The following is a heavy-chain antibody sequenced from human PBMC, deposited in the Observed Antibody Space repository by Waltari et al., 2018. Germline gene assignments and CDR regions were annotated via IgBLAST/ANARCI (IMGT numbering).Heavy chain of an antibody. CDR2: IWYDGSNK. V-gene: IGHV3-33*01. D-gene: IGHD6-6*01. CDR1: FTFSSYG. Sequence: FTFSSYGMHWVRQAPGKGLEWVAVIWYDGSNKYYADSVKGRFTISRDNSKNTLYLQMNSLRAEDTAVYYCARDNIAARSALFYWGQGTLVTVSS. CDR3: ARDNIAARSALFY. J-gene: IGHJ4*02.